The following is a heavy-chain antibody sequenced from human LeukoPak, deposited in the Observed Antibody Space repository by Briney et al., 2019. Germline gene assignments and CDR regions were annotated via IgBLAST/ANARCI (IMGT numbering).Heavy chain of an antibody. Sequence: GGSLRLSCAASGFTFSSYAIHWVRQAPGKGLEYVSAISSNGGSTYYANSVKGRFTISRDNSKNTLYLLMGSLRADDMAVYYCARAATNSDSWSGFFDYWGQGTLVTVSS. CDR3: ARAATNSDSWSGFFDY. V-gene: IGHV3-64*01. D-gene: IGHD3-3*01. CDR2: ISSNGGST. J-gene: IGHJ4*02. CDR1: GFTFSSYA.